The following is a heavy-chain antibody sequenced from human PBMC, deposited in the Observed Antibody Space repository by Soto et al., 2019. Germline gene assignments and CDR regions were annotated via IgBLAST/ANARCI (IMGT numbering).Heavy chain of an antibody. D-gene: IGHD5-12*01. J-gene: IGHJ4*02. CDR1: GYTFTRYT. V-gene: IGHV1-3*01. CDR2: INPDNGNT. Sequence: ASVKVSCKASGYTFTRYTMNWVRQAPGQRLEWMGWINPDNGNTKSSQKFQDRVIITRDTSASTAYMELSSLGHDDTATFFCTTDKGGRRGYSGFDAFDYWGQGTLVTVSS. CDR3: TTDKGGRRGYSGFDAFDY.